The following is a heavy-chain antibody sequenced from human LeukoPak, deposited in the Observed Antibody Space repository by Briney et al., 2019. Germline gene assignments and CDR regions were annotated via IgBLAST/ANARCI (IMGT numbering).Heavy chain of an antibody. V-gene: IGHV3-23*01. CDR2: IAYSGGST. CDR3: ARDLLYYGSGSYYD. CDR1: GFTFSSYT. Sequence: PGGSLRLSCAASGFTFSSYTMSWVRQAPGKGLEWVSVIAYSGGSTYYADSVKGRFTISRDNSKNTLYLQMNSLRAEDTAVYYCARDLLYYGSGSYYDWGQGTLVTVSS. D-gene: IGHD3-10*01. J-gene: IGHJ4*02.